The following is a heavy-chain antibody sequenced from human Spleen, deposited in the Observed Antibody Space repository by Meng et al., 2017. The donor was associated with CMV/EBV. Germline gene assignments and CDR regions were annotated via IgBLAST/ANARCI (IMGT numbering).Heavy chain of an antibody. D-gene: IGHD6-13*01. CDR1: GFTFSNYA. CDR2: ISGSDGST. V-gene: IGHV3-23*01. Sequence: GGSLRLSCAASGFTFSNYAMSWVRQAPGKGLEWVSRISGSDGSTYYADSVKGRFTISRDNAKNSLYLQINSLRVEDTAFYYCARRLAGAVDYWGQGTLVTVSS. CDR3: ARRLAGAVDY. J-gene: IGHJ4*02.